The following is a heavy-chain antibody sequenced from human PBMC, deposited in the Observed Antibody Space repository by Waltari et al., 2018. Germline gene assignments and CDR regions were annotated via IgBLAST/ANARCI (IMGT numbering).Heavy chain of an antibody. CDR1: GFTFNTYW. J-gene: IGHJ4*02. V-gene: IGHV3-74*01. CDR2: TNSDGSST. CDR3: ASETFDY. Sequence: EVQLVESGGALVQPGGSLRLSCSASGFTFNTYWMHCVRQAPGKGLVWVSRTNSDGSSTTYADSVKGRFTISRDNAKNTVYLQMNSLRAEDTAVYYCASETFDYWGQGTLVTVSS.